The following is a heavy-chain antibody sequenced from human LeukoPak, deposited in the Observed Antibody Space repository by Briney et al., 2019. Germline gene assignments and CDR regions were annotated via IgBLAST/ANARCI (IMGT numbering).Heavy chain of an antibody. CDR3: ARGLNWFDP. D-gene: IGHD3-16*01. V-gene: IGHV4-59*01. CDR2: IYYSGST. CDR1: GGSISSYY. J-gene: IGHJ5*02. Sequence: SETLSLTCTVSGGSISSYYWSWIRQPPGKGLEWIGYIYYSGSTNYNPSLKSRVTISVDTSKSQFSLNLSSVTAADTAVYYCARGLNWFDPWGQGTLVTVSS.